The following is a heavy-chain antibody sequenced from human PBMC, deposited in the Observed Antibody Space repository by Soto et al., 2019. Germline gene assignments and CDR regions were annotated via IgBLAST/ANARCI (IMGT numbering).Heavy chain of an antibody. Sequence: ETLALSSAVYGGSFSGYYWSWIRQPPGKGLEWIGEINHSGSTNYNPSLKSRVTISVDTSKNQCSLKLSSVTAADTAVYYCARAPRRYDDILSGYTTYYYYGRDVWGQGTTVTVSS. CDR3: ARAPRRYDDILSGYTTYYYYGRDV. D-gene: IGHD3-9*01. CDR2: INHSGST. V-gene: IGHV4-34*01. J-gene: IGHJ6*02. CDR1: GGSFSGYY.